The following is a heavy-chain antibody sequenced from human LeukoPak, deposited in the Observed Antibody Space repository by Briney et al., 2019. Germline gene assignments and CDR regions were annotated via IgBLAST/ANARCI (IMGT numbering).Heavy chain of an antibody. Sequence: GRSLRLSCAASGFTFDDYVMHWVRQAPGKGLEWVSGISWNSGSIGYADSVRGRFTISRDNAKNSLYLQMNSLRAEDMALYYCAKESIAAAGSFDYWGQGTLVTVSS. V-gene: IGHV3-9*03. CDR2: ISWNSGSI. J-gene: IGHJ4*02. CDR1: GFTFDDYV. D-gene: IGHD6-13*01. CDR3: AKESIAAAGSFDY.